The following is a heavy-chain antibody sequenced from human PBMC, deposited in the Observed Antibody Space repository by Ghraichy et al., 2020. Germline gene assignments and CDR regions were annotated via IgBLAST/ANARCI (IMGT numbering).Heavy chain of an antibody. D-gene: IGHD3-10*01. CDR3: AGPMVRGVNHMDV. CDR2: INHSGST. V-gene: IGHV4-34*01. J-gene: IGHJ6*03. Sequence: SQTLSLTCAVYGGSFSGYYWSWIRQPPGKGLEWIGEINHSGSTNYNPSLKSRVTISVDTSKNQFSLKLSSVTAADTAVYYCAGPMVRGVNHMDVWGKGTTVTVSS. CDR1: GGSFSGYY.